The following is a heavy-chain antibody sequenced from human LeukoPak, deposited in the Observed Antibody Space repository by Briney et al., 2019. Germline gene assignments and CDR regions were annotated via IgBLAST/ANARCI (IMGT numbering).Heavy chain of an antibody. Sequence: SETLSLTCTVSGGSIRSYYWSWIRQPPGKGLEWIGYIYYSGSTNYNPSLKSRVTISVDTSKNQFSLKLSSVTAADTAVYYCARWQGLYNYGSGNRAGAFDIWGQGTMVTVSS. V-gene: IGHV4-59*08. CDR1: GGSIRSYY. J-gene: IGHJ3*02. CDR2: IYYSGST. D-gene: IGHD3-10*01. CDR3: ARWQGLYNYGSGNRAGAFDI.